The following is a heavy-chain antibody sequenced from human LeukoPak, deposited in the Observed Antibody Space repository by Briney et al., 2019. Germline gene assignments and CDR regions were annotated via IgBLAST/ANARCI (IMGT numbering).Heavy chain of an antibody. CDR1: GYTFTSYY. V-gene: IGHV1-46*01. CDR2: INPSGGST. D-gene: IGHD6-6*01. J-gene: IGHJ5*02. CDR3: ATGGSSSRFDP. Sequence: ASVKVSCKASGYTFTSYYMHWVRQAPGQGLEWMGIINPSGGSTSYAQKFQGRVTMTEDTSTDTAYMELSSLRSEDTAVYYCATGGSSSRFDPWGQGTLVTVSS.